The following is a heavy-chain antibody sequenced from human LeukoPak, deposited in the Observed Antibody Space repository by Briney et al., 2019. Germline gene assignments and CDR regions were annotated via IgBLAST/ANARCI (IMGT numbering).Heavy chain of an antibody. CDR2: IKKDGSET. CDR3: ARDGGGYCSGGSCPGSGY. V-gene: IGHV3-7*03. Sequence: PGGSLRLSCAASGFTFSTSWMSWVRQVPGKGLEWVANIKKDGSETYYVDSVKGRFTISRDNAKNSLYLQMNSLRAEDTAVYYCARDGGGYCSGGSCPGSGYWGQGTLVTVSS. D-gene: IGHD2-15*01. J-gene: IGHJ4*02. CDR1: GFTFSTSW.